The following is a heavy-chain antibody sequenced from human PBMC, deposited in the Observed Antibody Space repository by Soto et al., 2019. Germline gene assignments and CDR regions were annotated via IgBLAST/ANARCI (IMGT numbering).Heavy chain of an antibody. D-gene: IGHD6-19*01. CDR2: ISAYNGNT. V-gene: IGHV1-18*01. Sequence: QVQLVQSGTEVKKPGASVKVSCKASGYTFNTYGINWVRQAPGQGLEWMGWISAYNGNTNYEQKFQGRVTMTTDTSTSTAYMELRSLRSDDTAMYYCARDQLPYSSGPEGYWGQGTLVTVSS. J-gene: IGHJ4*02. CDR1: GYTFNTYG. CDR3: ARDQLPYSSGPEGY.